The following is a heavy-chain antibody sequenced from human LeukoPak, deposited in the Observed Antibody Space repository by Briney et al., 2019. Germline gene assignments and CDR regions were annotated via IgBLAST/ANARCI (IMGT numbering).Heavy chain of an antibody. V-gene: IGHV4-39*07. Sequence: SETLSLTCTVSGGSISTSNYYWGWIRQPPGKGLEWIGSIYYSGSSYYNPSLKSRVTKSVDTSKNQFSLKLSSVTAADTAVYYCARDHAVAVGYFQHWGQGTLVTVSS. CDR1: GGSISTSNYY. CDR2: IYYSGSS. J-gene: IGHJ1*01. D-gene: IGHD6-19*01. CDR3: ARDHAVAVGYFQH.